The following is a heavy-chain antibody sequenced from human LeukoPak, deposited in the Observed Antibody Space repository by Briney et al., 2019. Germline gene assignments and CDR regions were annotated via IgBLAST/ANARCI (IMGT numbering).Heavy chain of an antibody. V-gene: IGHV3-15*01. D-gene: IGHD3-16*02. CDR3: TSYRSYDGSTCYSYFDF. Sequence: GGSLRLSCTPSIHTFGKARMSWPRQAPGKGLEWVGRIISKASGGTTDYAAPVRGRVTISRDDSKSTLYQHMNILKTEHTPEYHCTSYRSYDGSTCYSYFDFWGQGTLVTVSS. CDR1: IHTFGKAR. J-gene: IGHJ4*02. CDR2: IISKASGGTT.